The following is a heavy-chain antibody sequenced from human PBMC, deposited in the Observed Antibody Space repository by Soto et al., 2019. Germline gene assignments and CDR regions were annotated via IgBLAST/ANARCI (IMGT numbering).Heavy chain of an antibody. Sequence: PGGSLRLSCAASGFTFSSYSMNWVRQAPGKGLEWVSSISSSSSYIYYADSVKGRFTISRDNAKNSLYLQMNSLRAEDTAVYYCARVPLEDVVVPAAPYNWFDPWGQGTLVTVSS. D-gene: IGHD2-2*01. V-gene: IGHV3-21*01. J-gene: IGHJ5*02. CDR3: ARVPLEDVVVPAAPYNWFDP. CDR1: GFTFSSYS. CDR2: ISSSSSYI.